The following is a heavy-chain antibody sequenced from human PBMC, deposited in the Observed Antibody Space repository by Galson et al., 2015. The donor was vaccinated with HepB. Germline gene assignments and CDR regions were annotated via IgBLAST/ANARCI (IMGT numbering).Heavy chain of an antibody. Sequence: PALVKPTQTLTLTCTFSGFSLNTRGMRVSWFRQPPGKALEWIARIDSDDDKFYTTSLKTRLTISKDSSKNQVVLTMTDMDPVDTGTYFCARTSNWGGWFDPWGQGTLVTVSS. J-gene: IGHJ5*02. D-gene: IGHD7-27*01. CDR2: IDSDDDK. V-gene: IGHV2-70*04. CDR1: GFSLNTRGMR. CDR3: ARTSNWGGWFDP.